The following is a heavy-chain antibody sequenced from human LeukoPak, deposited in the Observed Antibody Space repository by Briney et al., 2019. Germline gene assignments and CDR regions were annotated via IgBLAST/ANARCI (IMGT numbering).Heavy chain of an antibody. CDR3: ARGRGYYDSSGYYYFDY. CDR2: VGSSSSSI. D-gene: IGHD3-22*01. CDR1: GLTISSYS. J-gene: IGHJ4*02. V-gene: IGHV3-21*01. Sequence: PGGSLRLSCAASGLTISSYSMNWVRQAPGKGLEWVSSVGSSSSSIYYAESVKGRFTISRDNAKNSLYLQMNSLRAEDAAVYYCARGRGYYDSSGYYYFDYWGQGTLVTVSS.